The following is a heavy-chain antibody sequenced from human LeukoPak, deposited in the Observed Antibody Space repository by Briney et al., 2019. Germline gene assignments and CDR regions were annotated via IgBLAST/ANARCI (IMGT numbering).Heavy chain of an antibody. D-gene: IGHD1-1*01. J-gene: IGHJ4*02. CDR3: ARMATAFGY. CDR1: GFTFSNSW. CDR2: ISSDGSSS. Sequence: PGGSLRLSCAASGFTFSNSWMHWVRHVPGKGLVWVSRISSDGSSSIYADSVKGRFTISRDNAKNTLYLQMNSLRAEDTAVYYCARMATAFGYWGQGTLVTVSS. V-gene: IGHV3-74*01.